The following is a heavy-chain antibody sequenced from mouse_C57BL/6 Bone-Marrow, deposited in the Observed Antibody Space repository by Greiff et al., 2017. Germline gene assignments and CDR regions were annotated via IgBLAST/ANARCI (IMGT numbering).Heavy chain of an antibody. D-gene: IGHD2-3*01. Sequence: EVHLVESGGGLVKPGGSLKLSCAASGFTFSSYAMSWVRQTPEKRLEWVATISDGGSYTYYPDNVKGRFTISRDNAKNNLYLQMSHLKSEDTAMYYCARDSADGYNYWGQGTTRTVSS. CDR1: GFTFSSYA. J-gene: IGHJ2*01. CDR3: ARDSADGYNY. CDR2: ISDGGSYT. V-gene: IGHV5-4*01.